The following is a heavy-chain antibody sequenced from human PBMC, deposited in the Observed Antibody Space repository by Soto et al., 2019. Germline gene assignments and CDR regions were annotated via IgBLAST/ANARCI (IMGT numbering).Heavy chain of an antibody. D-gene: IGHD5-18*01. J-gene: IGHJ6*03. CDR1: GFTFSSYA. CDR2: ISGSGGST. CDR3: AKGYSLYYYYHMDV. V-gene: IGHV3-23*01. Sequence: PGGSLRLSCAASGFTFSSYAMSWVRQAPGKGLEWVSAISGSGGSTYYADSVKGRFTISRDNSKNTLYLQMSSLRAEDTAVYYCAKGYSLYYYYHMDVWGKGTTVTVSS.